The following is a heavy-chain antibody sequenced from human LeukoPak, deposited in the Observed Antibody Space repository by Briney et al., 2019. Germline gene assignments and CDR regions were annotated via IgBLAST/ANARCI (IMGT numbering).Heavy chain of an antibody. V-gene: IGHV3-23*01. CDR2: ISGGGGST. Sequence: GGSLRLSCAASGFTFSSYAMSWVRQAPGKGLEWVSAISGGGGSTYYADSVKGRFTISRDNSKNTLYLQMNSLRAEDTAVYYCATHSRIAVAAGVRNYFDYWGQGTLVTVSS. CDR1: GFTFSSYA. D-gene: IGHD6-19*01. J-gene: IGHJ4*02. CDR3: ATHSRIAVAAGVRNYFDY.